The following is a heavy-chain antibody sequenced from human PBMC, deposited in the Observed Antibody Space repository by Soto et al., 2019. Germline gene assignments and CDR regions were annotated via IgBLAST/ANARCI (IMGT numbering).Heavy chain of an antibody. D-gene: IGHD6-13*01. CDR3: AREGYFGYSSSWYYYYGMDV. V-gene: IGHV4-59*01. J-gene: IGHJ6*02. CDR1: GGSISSYY. CDR2: IYYSGST. Sequence: PSETLSLTCTVSGGSISSYYWSWIRQPPGKGLEWIGYIYYSGSTNYNPSLKSRVTISVDTSKNQFSLKLSSVTAADTAVYYCAREGYFGYSSSWYYYYGMDVWGQGTTVTVSS.